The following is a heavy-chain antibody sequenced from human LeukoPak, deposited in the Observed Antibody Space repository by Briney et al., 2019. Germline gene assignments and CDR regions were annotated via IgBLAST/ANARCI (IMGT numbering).Heavy chain of an antibody. J-gene: IGHJ4*02. Sequence: GGSLRLSCAASGFTFSSYAMSWVRQAPGKGLEWVSAISGSGGSTYYADSVKGRFTISRDNSKNALYLQMNSLRAEDTAVYYCATLWSSGYTDYWGQGTLVTVSS. V-gene: IGHV3-23*01. CDR3: ATLWSSGYTDY. CDR2: ISGSGGST. CDR1: GFTFSSYA. D-gene: IGHD3-22*01.